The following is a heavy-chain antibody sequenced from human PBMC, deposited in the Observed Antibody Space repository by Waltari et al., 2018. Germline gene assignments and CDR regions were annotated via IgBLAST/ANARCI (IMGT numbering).Heavy chain of an antibody. J-gene: IGHJ4*02. CDR3: TTNPPGY. CDR2: VKSDGTRP. Sequence: YWMDWVRQAPGKGLMWVSRVKSDGTRPTYADSVKGRFTVSRDSANNMLYLQMNSLRAEDTAVYYCTTNPPGYWGQGTLVTVSS. V-gene: IGHV3-74*01. CDR1: YW.